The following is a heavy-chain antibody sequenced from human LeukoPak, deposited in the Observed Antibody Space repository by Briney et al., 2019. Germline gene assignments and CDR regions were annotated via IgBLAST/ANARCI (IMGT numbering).Heavy chain of an antibody. CDR3: ARGAYYYED. CDR1: GFTFSSYG. CDR2: IKQDGSET. D-gene: IGHD3-22*01. Sequence: QTGGSLRLSCAASGFTFSSYGWTGFRQAPGKGREWVANIKQDGSETFYVDSVKGRFTISRDNAKNSLYLQMNSLRAEDTAVYYCARGAYYYEDWGQGTLVTVSS. V-gene: IGHV3-7*01. J-gene: IGHJ4*02.